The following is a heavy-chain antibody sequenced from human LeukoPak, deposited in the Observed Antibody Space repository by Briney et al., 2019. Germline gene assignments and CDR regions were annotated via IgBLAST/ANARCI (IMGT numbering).Heavy chain of an antibody. CDR3: ARDRLRAYGSGSYSARWFDP. Sequence: ASVKVSCKASGYTFTSYGISWVRQAPGQGLEWMGWISAYNGNTNYAQKLQGRVTMTTDTSTSTAYMELRSLRSDDTAVYYCARDRLRAYGSGSYSARWFDPWGQGTLVTVSS. V-gene: IGHV1-18*01. CDR2: ISAYNGNT. D-gene: IGHD3-10*01. CDR1: GYTFTSYG. J-gene: IGHJ5*02.